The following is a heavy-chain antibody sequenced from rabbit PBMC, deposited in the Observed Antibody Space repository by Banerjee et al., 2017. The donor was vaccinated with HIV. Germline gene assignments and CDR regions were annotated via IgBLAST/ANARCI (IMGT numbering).Heavy chain of an antibody. Sequence: QSLEESGGDLVKPGASLTLTCTASGFSFSSSYWISWVRQAPGKGLEWIACIAAGSSGSTYYASWAKGRFTISKTSSTTVTLQMTSLTAADTATYFCARDLAGVIGWNFSLWGPGTLVTVS. CDR1: GFSFSSSYW. V-gene: IGHV1S40*01. J-gene: IGHJ4*01. D-gene: IGHD4-1*01. CDR3: ARDLAGVIGWNFSL. CDR2: IAAGSSGST.